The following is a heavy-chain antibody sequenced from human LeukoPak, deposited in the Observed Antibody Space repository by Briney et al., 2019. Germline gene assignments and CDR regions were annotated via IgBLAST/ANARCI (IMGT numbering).Heavy chain of an antibody. CDR2: IYHSGST. D-gene: IGHD5-18*01. V-gene: IGHV4-4*02. Sequence: PSETLSLTCAVSGGSISSSNWWSWVRQPPGKGLEWIGEIYHSGSTNYNPSLKSRVTISVDKSKNQFSLKLSSVTAADTAVYYCARGSPGPTAMVPDYFDYWGQGTLVTVPS. CDR1: GGSISSSNW. J-gene: IGHJ4*02. CDR3: ARGSPGPTAMVPDYFDY.